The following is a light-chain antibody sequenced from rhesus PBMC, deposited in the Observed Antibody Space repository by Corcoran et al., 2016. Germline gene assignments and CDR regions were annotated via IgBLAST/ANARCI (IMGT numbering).Light chain of an antibody. CDR2: RAS. CDR3: QQHDNSPLT. V-gene: IGKV1-69*01. J-gene: IGKJ4*01. Sequence: DIQMTQSPSSLSASVGDRVTITCRASQGISNWLAWYQQKPGKAPKLLIYRASNLETGVPSRFSGRGSGTDFTLTISSLQPEDIATYYCQQHDNSPLTFGGGTKVELK. CDR1: QGISNW.